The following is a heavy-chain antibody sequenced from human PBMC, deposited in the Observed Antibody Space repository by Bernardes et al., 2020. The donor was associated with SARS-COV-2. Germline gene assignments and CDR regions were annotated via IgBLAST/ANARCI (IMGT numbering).Heavy chain of an antibody. CDR2: ISYSGST. CDR1: GDSISGYY. D-gene: IGHD3-9*01. Sequence: SETLSLTCTVSGDSISGYYWNWIRQPPGKGLDWIGFISYSGSTNYNPSLRSRVTMSVDTSKNQFSLKLSSVTAADTALYYCARGRYLAFDYWGQGILVTVSS. CDR3: ARGRYLAFDY. J-gene: IGHJ4*02. V-gene: IGHV4-59*01.